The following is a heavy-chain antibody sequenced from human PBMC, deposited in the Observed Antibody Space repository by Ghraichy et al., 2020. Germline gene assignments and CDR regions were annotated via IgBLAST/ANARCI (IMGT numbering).Heavy chain of an antibody. V-gene: IGHV3-48*02. D-gene: IGHD2-8*01. Sequence: GGSLRLSCAASGFSFSSYTMDWVRQAPGKGLEWVSFVSTSGNTKYYADSVKGRFTMSRDNAKNSVHLQINSLRDEDTAVYYCARDWVYAFDYWGQGILVTVSS. CDR1: GFSFSSYT. CDR3: ARDWVYAFDY. CDR2: VSTSGNTK. J-gene: IGHJ4*02.